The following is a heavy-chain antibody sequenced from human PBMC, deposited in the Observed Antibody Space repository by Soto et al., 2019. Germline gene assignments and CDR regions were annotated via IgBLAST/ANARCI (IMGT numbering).Heavy chain of an antibody. J-gene: IGHJ4*02. V-gene: IGHV3-30-3*01. CDR1: GFTFSSYA. CDR3: ARDDDSSGYGSPPGVDY. Sequence: PGGSLRLSCAASGFTFSSYAMHWVRQAPGKGLEWVAVISYDGSNKYYADSVKGRFTISRDNSKNTLYLQMNSLRAEDTAVYYCARDDDSSGYGSPPGVDYWGQGTLVTVSS. CDR2: ISYDGSNK. D-gene: IGHD3-22*01.